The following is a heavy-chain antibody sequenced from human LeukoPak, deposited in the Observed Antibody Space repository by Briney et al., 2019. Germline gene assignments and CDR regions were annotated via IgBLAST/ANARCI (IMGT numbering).Heavy chain of an antibody. Sequence: PGGSLRLSCAASGFTFSSYSMNWVRQAPGKGLEWVSSISSSSHIYYADSVKGRFTISRDNAKNSLYLQMNSLRAEDTAVYYCARESAAAGKEDWFDPWGQGTLVTVSS. D-gene: IGHD6-13*01. CDR3: ARESAAAGKEDWFDP. CDR1: GFTFSSYS. J-gene: IGHJ5*02. CDR2: ISSSSHI. V-gene: IGHV3-21*01.